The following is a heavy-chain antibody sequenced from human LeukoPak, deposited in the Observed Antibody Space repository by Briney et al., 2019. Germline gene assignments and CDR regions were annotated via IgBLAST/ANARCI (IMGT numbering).Heavy chain of an antibody. CDR2: ISHSGSI. CDR3: ARLSSPLSHFDY. CDR1: GGSISSSKW. Sequence: SETLSLTCVVSGGSISSSKWWSWVRQAPGKGLEWIGEISHSGSINYNPSFASRVTISVDKSKNQFSLSLTSVTAADTAMYYCARLSSPLSHFDYWGQGTLASVAS. J-gene: IGHJ4*02. D-gene: IGHD3-16*02. V-gene: IGHV4-4*02.